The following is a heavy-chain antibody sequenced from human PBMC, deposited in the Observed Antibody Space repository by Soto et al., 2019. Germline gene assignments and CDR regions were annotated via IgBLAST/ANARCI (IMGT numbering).Heavy chain of an antibody. J-gene: IGHJ3*02. Sequence: SETLSLTCTVSGGSVSSGSYYWSWIRQPPGKGLEWIGYIYYSGSTNYNPSLKSRVTISVDTSKNQFSLKLSSVTAADTAVYYCARDGWRGMTAFDIWGQGTMVTVSS. D-gene: IGHD3-3*01. CDR1: GGSVSSGSYY. CDR3: ARDGWRGMTAFDI. V-gene: IGHV4-61*01. CDR2: IYYSGST.